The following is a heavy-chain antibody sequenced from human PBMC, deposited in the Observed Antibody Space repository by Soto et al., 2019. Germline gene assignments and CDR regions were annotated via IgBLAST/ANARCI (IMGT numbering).Heavy chain of an antibody. CDR2: LSRSGNTI. CDR3: ARSRGWYEADAFDI. D-gene: IGHD6-19*01. J-gene: IGHJ3*02. Sequence: GVSLRLSCAASGLTLGDYEMSWIRQAPGKGLEWVSFLSRSGNTIYYADYVNGRFSISRDNAKNSVFLQMKSRRVEDTSAYFCARSRGWYEADAFDIWGQGTVVTVSS. V-gene: IGHV3-11*01. CDR1: GLTLGDYE.